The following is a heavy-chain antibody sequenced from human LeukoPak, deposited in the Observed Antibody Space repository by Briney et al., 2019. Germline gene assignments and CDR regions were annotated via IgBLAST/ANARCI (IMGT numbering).Heavy chain of an antibody. CDR1: GFTFSSYG. CDR2: IWYDGSNK. J-gene: IGHJ4*02. D-gene: IGHD6-13*01. V-gene: IGHV3-33*01. CDR3: ARDGGNSLQQLALGY. Sequence: GRSLRLSCAASGFTFSSYGMHWVRQAPGKGLEWVAVIWYDGSNKYYADSVKGRFTISRDNSKNTLYLQMNSLRAEDTAVYYCARDGGNSLQQLALGYWGQGTLVTVSS.